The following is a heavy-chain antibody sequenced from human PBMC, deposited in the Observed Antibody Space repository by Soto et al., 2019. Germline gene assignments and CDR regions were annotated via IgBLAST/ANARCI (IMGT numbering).Heavy chain of an antibody. Sequence: SVKVSCKASGGTFSSYAISWVREAPGQGLEWMGGIIPIFGTANYAQKFQGRVTFTADECTSTAYMELSRLRSDDTAVYYCARFGASLSGSYYEGYYGMDVWGQGTTVTVSS. J-gene: IGHJ6*02. CDR3: ARFGASLSGSYYEGYYGMDV. V-gene: IGHV1-69*13. D-gene: IGHD3-10*01. CDR1: GGTFSSYA. CDR2: IIPIFGTA.